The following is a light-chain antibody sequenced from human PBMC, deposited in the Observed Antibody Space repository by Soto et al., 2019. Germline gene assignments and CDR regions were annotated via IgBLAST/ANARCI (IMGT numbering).Light chain of an antibody. Sequence: QSVLTQPPSVSEAPRRRVTISCSGSSSNVGNNAVNWYQQLPGKAPKLLIYYDDLLPSGVSDRFSGSKSGTSASLAISGLQSEDEADYYCAVWDDSLNGVVFGGGTKLTVL. CDR3: AVWDDSLNGVV. CDR1: SSNVGNNA. CDR2: YDD. V-gene: IGLV1-36*01. J-gene: IGLJ2*01.